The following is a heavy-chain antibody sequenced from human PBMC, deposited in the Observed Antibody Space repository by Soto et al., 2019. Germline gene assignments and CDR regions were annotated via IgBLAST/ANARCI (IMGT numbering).Heavy chain of an antibody. J-gene: IGHJ5*02. V-gene: IGHV6-1*01. Sequence: PSQTLSLTCAISGDSVSSYSAAWNWIRQSPSGGLEWLGRTYYRSRFFSDYAESVKSRIIINPDTSKNQFSLQLKSVTAADAAVYYCARRGRLRERYFDPWGQGTRVTVSS. CDR2: TYYRSRFFS. CDR3: ARRGRLRERYFDP. CDR1: GDSVSSYSAA. D-gene: IGHD1-1*01.